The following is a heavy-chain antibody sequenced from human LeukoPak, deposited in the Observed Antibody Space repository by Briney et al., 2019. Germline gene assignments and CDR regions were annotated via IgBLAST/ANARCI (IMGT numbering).Heavy chain of an antibody. CDR3: ASTEEVMIEGDY. J-gene: IGHJ4*02. V-gene: IGHV3-66*01. CDR1: GFTVSSNY. CDR2: IYSGGST. D-gene: IGHD3-22*01. Sequence: PGGSLRLSCAASGFTVSSNYMSWVRQAPGKGLEWVSVIYSGGSTYYADSVKGRFTISRDNSKNTLYLQMNSLRAEDTAVYYCASTEEVMIEGDYWGQGTLVTVSS.